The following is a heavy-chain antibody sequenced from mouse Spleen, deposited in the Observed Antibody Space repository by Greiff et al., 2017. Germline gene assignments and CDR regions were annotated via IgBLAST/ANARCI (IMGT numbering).Heavy chain of an antibody. D-gene: IGHD2-3*01. CDR2: IWRGGST. CDR3: AKWVYDGYYGYFDV. J-gene: IGHJ1*01. V-gene: IGHV2-5*01. Sequence: VKLQESGPGLVQPSQSLSITCTVSGFSLTSYGVHWVRQSPGKGLEWLGVIWRGGSTDYNAAFMSRLSITKDNSKSQVFFKMNSLQADDTAIYYCAKWVYDGYYGYFDVWGAGTTVTVSS. CDR1: GFSLTSYG.